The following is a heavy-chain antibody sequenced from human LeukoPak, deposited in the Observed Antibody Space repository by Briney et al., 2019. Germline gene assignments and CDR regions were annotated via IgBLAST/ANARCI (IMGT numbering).Heavy chain of an antibody. CDR1: GGTFSSYA. CDR3: ARVGRAMAAAGFGAFDI. V-gene: IGHV1-69*13. D-gene: IGHD6-13*01. J-gene: IGHJ3*02. Sequence: SVKVSCKASGGTFSSYAISWVRQAPGQGLEWMGGIIPIFGTANYAQKFQGRVTITADESTSTAYMELSSLRSEDTAVYYCARVGRAMAAAGFGAFDIWGQGTMVTVSS. CDR2: IIPIFGTA.